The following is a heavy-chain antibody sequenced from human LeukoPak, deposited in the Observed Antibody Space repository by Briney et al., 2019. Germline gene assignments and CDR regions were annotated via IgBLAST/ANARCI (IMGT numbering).Heavy chain of an antibody. V-gene: IGHV4-30-2*01. CDR1: GGSISSGGYS. CDR3: ARAGSGVYWYFDL. Sequence: SETLSLTCAVSGGSISSGGYSWSWIRQPPGKGLEWIGYIYHSGSTYYNPSLKSRVTISVDRSKNQFSLKLSSVTAADTAVYYCARAGSGVYWYFDLWGRGTLVTVSS. D-gene: IGHD7-27*01. J-gene: IGHJ2*01. CDR2: IYHSGST.